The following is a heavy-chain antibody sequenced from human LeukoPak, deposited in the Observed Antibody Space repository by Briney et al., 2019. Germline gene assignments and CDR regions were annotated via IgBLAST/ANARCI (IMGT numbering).Heavy chain of an antibody. Sequence: GESLKISCKGTGYKFNNYCIAWVRQVPGRGLEWMGIVCPRDSDIRYSPSFQGQVTFSADRSTTTAYLQWSSLKASDTAIYYCARGTTVFGEFDPWGQGTLATVSS. CDR1: GYKFNNYC. D-gene: IGHD3-3*01. CDR3: ARGTTVFGEFDP. V-gene: IGHV5-51*01. CDR2: VCPRDSDI. J-gene: IGHJ5*01.